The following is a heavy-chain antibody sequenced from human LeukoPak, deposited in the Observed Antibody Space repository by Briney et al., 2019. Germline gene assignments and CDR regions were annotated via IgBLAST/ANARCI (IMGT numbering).Heavy chain of an antibody. CDR1: GGTFSSYA. D-gene: IGHD5-18*01. Sequence: SVKVSCKASGGTFSSYAISWVRQAPGQGLEWMGGIIPIFGTANYAQKFQGRVTITADESTSTAYMELSSLRSEDTAVYYCATGPMRGYSYGPLLYYFGYWGQGTLVTVSS. CDR2: IIPIFGTA. J-gene: IGHJ4*02. V-gene: IGHV1-69*13. CDR3: ATGPMRGYSYGPLLYYFGY.